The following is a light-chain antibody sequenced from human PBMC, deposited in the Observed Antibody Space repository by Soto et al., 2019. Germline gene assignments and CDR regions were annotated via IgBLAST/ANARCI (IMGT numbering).Light chain of an antibody. CDR3: EQYGSSPHT. J-gene: IGKJ4*02. CDR2: RAS. V-gene: IGKV3-20*01. CDR1: QSVSNNY. Sequence: EILLTHAPGTLSLSPGERAALSCRASQSVSNNYLAWYQQKPGQDPRLIVYRASNRATGIPVTFSAGGSGGYFHVTIGELEPEGVAVYDYEQYGSSPHTFG.